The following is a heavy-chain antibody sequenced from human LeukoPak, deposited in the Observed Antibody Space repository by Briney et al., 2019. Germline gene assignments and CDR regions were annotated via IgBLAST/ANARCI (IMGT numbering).Heavy chain of an antibody. V-gene: IGHV3-66*01. Sequence: GGSLRLSCAASGFTVSSNYMSWVRQAPGKGLEWVSVIYSGGSTYYADSVKGRFTISRDNSKNTLYLQMNSLRAEDTAVYYRARDDSSLDAFDIWGQGTMVTVSS. CDR1: GFTVSSNY. J-gene: IGHJ3*02. D-gene: IGHD6-13*01. CDR3: ARDDSSLDAFDI. CDR2: IYSGGST.